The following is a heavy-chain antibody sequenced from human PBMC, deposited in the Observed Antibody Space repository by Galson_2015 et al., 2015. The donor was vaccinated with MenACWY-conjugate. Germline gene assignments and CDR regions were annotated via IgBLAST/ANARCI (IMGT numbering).Heavy chain of an antibody. CDR1: GFTFSSYA. CDR2: ISGSGGST. D-gene: IGHD3-22*01. CDR3: ANGRGYYDSSGYLVYFDY. V-gene: IGHV3-23*01. Sequence: SLRLSCAASGFTFSSYAMSWVRQAPGKGLEWVSAISGSGGSTYYADSVKGRFTISRDNSKNTLYLQMNSLRAEDTAVYYCANGRGYYDSSGYLVYFDYWGQGTLVTVSS. J-gene: IGHJ4*02.